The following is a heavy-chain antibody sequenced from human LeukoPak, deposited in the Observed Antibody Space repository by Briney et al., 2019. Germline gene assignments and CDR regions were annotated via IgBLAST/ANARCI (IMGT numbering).Heavy chain of an antibody. J-gene: IGHJ4*02. V-gene: IGHV3-21*01. CDR3: ARDPAPFMAAAGRPYYFDY. D-gene: IGHD6-13*01. CDR1: GFTFSSYS. CDR2: ISSSSSYI. Sequence: GGSLRLSCAASGFTFSSYSMNWVRQAPGKGLEWVSSISSSSSYIYYADSVKGRFTISRDNAKNSLYLQMNSLRAEDTAVYYCARDPAPFMAAAGRPYYFDYWGQGTLVTVSS.